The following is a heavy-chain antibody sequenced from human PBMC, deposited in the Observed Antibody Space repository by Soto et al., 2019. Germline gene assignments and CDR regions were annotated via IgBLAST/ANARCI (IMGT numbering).Heavy chain of an antibody. V-gene: IGHV3-7*01. Sequence: EVQLVESGGGLVQPGGSLRLSCAASGFTFSSYWMSWVRQAPGKGLEWVANIKNDGSEKYYVDSVKGRFTISRDNAKNSLYLQMNSLRAEDTAVYYCARSAYGDPRGRDYWGQGTLVTVSS. J-gene: IGHJ4*02. CDR2: IKNDGSEK. CDR1: GFTFSSYW. D-gene: IGHD4-17*01. CDR3: ARSAYGDPRGRDY.